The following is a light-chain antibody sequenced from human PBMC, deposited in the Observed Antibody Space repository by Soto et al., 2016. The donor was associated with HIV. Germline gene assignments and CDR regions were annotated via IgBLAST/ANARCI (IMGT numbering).Light chain of an antibody. Sequence: SYELTQPPSVSVAPGKTARFTCGGNNIGSKSVQWYQQKPGQAPVLVVYDDSDRPSGIPERFSGSNSGNTATLSISRVEAGDEADYYCQVWDASTDLVVFGGGTKLTVL. CDR2: DDS. CDR3: QVWDASTDLVV. CDR1: NIGSKS. J-gene: IGLJ2*01. V-gene: IGLV3-21*03.